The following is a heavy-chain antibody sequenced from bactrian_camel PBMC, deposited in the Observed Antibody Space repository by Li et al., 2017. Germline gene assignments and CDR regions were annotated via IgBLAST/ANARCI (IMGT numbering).Heavy chain of an antibody. CDR1: GNGDGSGY. CDR2: IDSDGDT. V-gene: IGHV3S53*01. Sequence: HVQLVESGGGSVQVGGSLTLSCAVSGNGDGSGYWCTGWFRQAPGQEREGIATIDSDGDTAYAESMKGRFTISVDNAKNTLYLQMNSLKPEDTATYYCAA.